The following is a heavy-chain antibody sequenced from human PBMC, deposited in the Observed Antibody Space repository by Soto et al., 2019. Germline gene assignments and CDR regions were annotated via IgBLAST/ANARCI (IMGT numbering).Heavy chain of an antibody. D-gene: IGHD3-16*02. CDR2: IYYSGTT. Sequence: SETLSLTCTVSDGSISSSSYYWGWVRQPPGKGLEWIGSIYYSGTTYYNPSLKSRVTMSVDTSKNQFSLQLSSVTAADSAVYFCARLATFNRLTQPIVHYMDIWGKGTTVTVSS. V-gene: IGHV4-39*01. CDR1: DGSISSSSYY. CDR3: ARLATFNRLTQPIVHYMDI. J-gene: IGHJ6*03.